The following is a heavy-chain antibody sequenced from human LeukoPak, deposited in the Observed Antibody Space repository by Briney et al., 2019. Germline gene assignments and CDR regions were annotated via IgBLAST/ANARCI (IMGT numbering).Heavy chain of an antibody. Sequence: PGGSLRLSCEASGFTFSSYAMSWVRQAPGKGLEWVSGISGSGGKTYYADSVKGRFTISRDNSKNTLYLQMNSLRAEDTAIYYCAKFSGSSGYYEDFDYWGQGTLVTVSS. CDR1: GFTFSSYA. CDR2: ISGSGGKT. J-gene: IGHJ4*02. V-gene: IGHV3-23*01. D-gene: IGHD3-22*01. CDR3: AKFSGSSGYYEDFDY.